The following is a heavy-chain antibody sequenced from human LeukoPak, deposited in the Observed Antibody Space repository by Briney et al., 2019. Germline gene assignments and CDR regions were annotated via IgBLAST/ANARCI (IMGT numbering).Heavy chain of an antibody. Sequence: NPSETLSLTCTVSGYSISSGYYWGWIRQPPGKGLEWIGSIYHSGSTYYNPSLKSRVTISVDTSKNQFSLKLSSVTAADTAVYYCASSPAYVIAELAAAGRNNWFDPWGQGTLVTVSS. CDR2: IYHSGST. CDR3: ASSPAYVIAELAAAGRNNWFDP. D-gene: IGHD6-13*01. CDR1: GYSISSGYY. V-gene: IGHV4-38-2*02. J-gene: IGHJ5*02.